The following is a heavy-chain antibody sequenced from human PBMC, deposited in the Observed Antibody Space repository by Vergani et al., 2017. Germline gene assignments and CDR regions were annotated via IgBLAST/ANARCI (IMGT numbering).Heavy chain of an antibody. CDR3: ARHIKYVRFGEEGHMDV. CDR2: IYPGDSDT. CDR1: GYSFTSYW. Sequence: EVQLVQSGAEVKKPGESLKISCKGSGYSFTSYWIGWVRQMPGKGLEWMGIIYPGDSDTRYSPSFQGQVTISADKSISAAYLQWSSLKASDTAMYYCARHIKYVRFGEEGHMDVWGQGTTVNVSS. V-gene: IGHV5-51*01. D-gene: IGHD3-10*01. J-gene: IGHJ6*02.